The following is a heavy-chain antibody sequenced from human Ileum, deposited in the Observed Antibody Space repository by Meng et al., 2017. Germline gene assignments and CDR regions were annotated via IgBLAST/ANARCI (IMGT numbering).Heavy chain of an antibody. CDR3: ARESHYGCNFVTFDY. CDR1: YGSITSCYY. V-gene: IGHV4-39*07. Sequence: LHVPASGPGLANPSEPLSLTCSVSYGSITSCYYWRGIRQPPGNGLEWIASIYYSGTTNYNPSLKSRVTISVDKSKNQFSLKLSSVTAADTAVYYCARESHYGCNFVTFDYWGQGTLVTVSS. J-gene: IGHJ4*02. CDR2: IYYSGTT. D-gene: IGHD4-23*01.